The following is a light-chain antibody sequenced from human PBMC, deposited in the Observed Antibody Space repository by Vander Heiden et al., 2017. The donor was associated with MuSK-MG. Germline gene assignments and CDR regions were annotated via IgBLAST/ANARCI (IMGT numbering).Light chain of an antibody. Sequence: DIQMTQSPSSLPASVGDRVTITCRASQSISSYLNWYQQKPGKAPKLLIYAASSLQSGVPSRFSGSGSGTDFTLTISRLQPEDFATYYCQQCESTPRTFGRGTKVEIK. J-gene: IGKJ4*02. CDR1: QSISSY. CDR2: AAS. CDR3: QQCESTPRT. V-gene: IGKV1-39*01.